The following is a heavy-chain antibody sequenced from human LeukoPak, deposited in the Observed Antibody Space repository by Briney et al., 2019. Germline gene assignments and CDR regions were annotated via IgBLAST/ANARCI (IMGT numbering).Heavy chain of an antibody. V-gene: IGHV3-30*04. CDR1: GFAFRSYA. Sequence: GRSLRLSCAASGFAFRSYAIHWVRQAPGKGLEWVAVLSYDGGIKYYADSVKGRFTFSRDNSKNTLSLQTSRLRAADTAQYCCARSRYCSGGTCYSDYYFYYMDVWGKGTSVTVSS. D-gene: IGHD2-15*01. CDR2: LSYDGGIK. J-gene: IGHJ6*03. CDR3: ARSRYCSGGTCYSDYYFYYMDV.